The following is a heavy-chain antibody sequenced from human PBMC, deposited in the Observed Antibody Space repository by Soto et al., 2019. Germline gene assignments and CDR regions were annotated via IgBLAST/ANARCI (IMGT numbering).Heavy chain of an antibody. Sequence: EVQLVESGGGLIQPGESLILSCAASGFTFSNSYMSWVRQAPGKGLEWIGRIKRRIDGGTIDYAAPVKGRFIISRDDSQNLLYLQMNSLKTEDTAMYYCGTGSVFDIWGQGTMVTVFS. CDR1: GFTFSNSY. D-gene: IGHD7-27*01. J-gene: IGHJ3*02. CDR2: IKRRIDGGTI. CDR3: GTGSVFDI. V-gene: IGHV3-15*01.